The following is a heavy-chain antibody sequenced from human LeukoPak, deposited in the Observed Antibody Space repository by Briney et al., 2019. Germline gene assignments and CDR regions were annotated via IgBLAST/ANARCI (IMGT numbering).Heavy chain of an antibody. D-gene: IGHD3-16*02. CDR2: VSSGGYV. CDR3: ARELSEAAPL. V-gene: IGHV3-21*01. CDR1: GFTFSRYT. Sequence: PGGSLRLSCEASGFTFSRYTMNWVRQAPGKGLEWVSSVSSGGYVYYAESLKGRFTVSRDNAGNSLSLQMNSLRAEDTAIYYCARELSEAAPLGGQGTLVTVPS. J-gene: IGHJ4*02.